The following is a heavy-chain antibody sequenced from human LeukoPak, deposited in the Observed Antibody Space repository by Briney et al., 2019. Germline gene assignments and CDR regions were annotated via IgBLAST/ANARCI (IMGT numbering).Heavy chain of an antibody. D-gene: IGHD3-10*01. CDR3: ATREWFGELSLNYYYYYMDV. J-gene: IGHJ6*03. V-gene: IGHV1-69*05. CDR1: GDTFTSYA. CDR2: IIPIFGTA. Sequence: SVKVSCKASGDTFTSYAISWVRQAPGQGLEWMGRIIPIFGTANYAQKFQGRVTITTDESTSTAYMELSSLRSEDEAVYYGATREWFGELSLNYYYYYMDVWGKGTTVTVSS.